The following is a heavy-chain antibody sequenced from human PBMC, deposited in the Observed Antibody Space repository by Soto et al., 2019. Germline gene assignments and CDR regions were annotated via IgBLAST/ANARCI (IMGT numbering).Heavy chain of an antibody. CDR3: ARARYSSGWYLFDY. CDR1: GGSISSGDYY. D-gene: IGHD6-19*01. Sequence: SETLSLTCTVSGGSISSGDYYWSWIRQPPGKGLEWIGYIYYSGSTYYNPSLKSRVTISVGTSKNQFSLKLSSVTAADTAVYYCARARYSSGWYLFDYWGQGILVTVSS. V-gene: IGHV4-30-4*01. J-gene: IGHJ4*02. CDR2: IYYSGST.